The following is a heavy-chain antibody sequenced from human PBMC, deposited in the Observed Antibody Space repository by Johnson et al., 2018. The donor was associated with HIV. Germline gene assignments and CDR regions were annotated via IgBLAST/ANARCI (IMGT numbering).Heavy chain of an antibody. CDR1: GFTFSSYA. D-gene: IGHD1-1*01. CDR3: ARETRRYNWNVDGSSFDI. V-gene: IGHV3-30*04. Sequence: QVQLVESGGGVVQPGRSLRLSCAASGFTFSSYAMHWVRQAPGKGLEWVAVISYDGSERYYVDSVKGRFTISRDNAKNSLYLQMNSLRAEDTAVYYCARETRRYNWNVDGSSFDIWGQGTMVTVSS. J-gene: IGHJ3*02. CDR2: ISYDGSER.